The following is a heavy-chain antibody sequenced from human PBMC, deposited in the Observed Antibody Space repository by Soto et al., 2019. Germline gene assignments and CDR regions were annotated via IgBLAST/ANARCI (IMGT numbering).Heavy chain of an antibody. CDR3: ARAALHGSSWYFWFDP. D-gene: IGHD6-13*01. J-gene: IGHJ5*02. Sequence: QVQLVQSGSEVKMPGSSVKVSCNTSGGTFSRHAINWVRQAPGQVLEWMGGIIPLFGTTNYAQKFKGRVTISADESTRTAYMELSSLTSEDAAVYYCARAALHGSSWYFWFDPWGQGTLVTVSS. CDR2: IIPLFGTT. V-gene: IGHV1-69*01. CDR1: GGTFSRHA.